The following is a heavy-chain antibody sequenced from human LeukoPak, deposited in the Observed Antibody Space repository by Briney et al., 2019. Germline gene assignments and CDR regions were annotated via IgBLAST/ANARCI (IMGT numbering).Heavy chain of an antibody. J-gene: IGHJ4*02. Sequence: PGRSLRLSCAASGFTFSSYAMHWVRQAPGKGLEWVAVISYDGSNKYYADSVKGRFTISRDNSKYTLYLQMNRLRAEDTAVYYCAAQKRGNYRPYYFDYWGQGTLVTVSS. V-gene: IGHV3-30*04. D-gene: IGHD3-16*02. CDR1: GFTFSSYA. CDR2: ISYDGSNK. CDR3: AAQKRGNYRPYYFDY.